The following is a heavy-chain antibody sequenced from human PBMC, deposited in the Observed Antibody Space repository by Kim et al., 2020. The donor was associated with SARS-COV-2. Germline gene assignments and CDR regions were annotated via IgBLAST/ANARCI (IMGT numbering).Heavy chain of an antibody. D-gene: IGHD1-1*01. V-gene: IGHV4-34*01. CDR3: AGPRNLYWYFDL. J-gene: IGHJ2*01. CDR1: GGSLSDYS. CDR2: VYHRGST. Sequence: SETLSPTCAVSGGSLSDYSWSWIRQPPGKGLEWIGEVYHRGSTNYNPSLKSRVTISLDMSKNQFSLKLTSVTAADTAVYYCAGPRNLYWYFDLWGRGTLVTVSS.